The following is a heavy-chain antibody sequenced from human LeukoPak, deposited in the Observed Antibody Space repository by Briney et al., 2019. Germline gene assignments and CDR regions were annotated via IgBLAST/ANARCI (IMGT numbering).Heavy chain of an antibody. CDR3: ASLWFGESNYYYGVDV. CDR1: GFIFSSYL. D-gene: IGHD3-10*01. J-gene: IGHJ6*04. V-gene: IGHV3-7*03. CDR2: IKQDGSEK. Sequence: PGGSLRLSCAASGFIFSSYLMSWVRQAPGKGLEWVANIKQDGSEKYYVDSVKGRFTISRDNAKNSLYLQMNSLRAEDTAVYYCASLWFGESNYYYGVDVWGKGTTVTVSS.